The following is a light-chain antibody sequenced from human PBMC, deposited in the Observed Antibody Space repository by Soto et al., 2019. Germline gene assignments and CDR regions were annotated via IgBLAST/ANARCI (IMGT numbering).Light chain of an antibody. Sequence: QSALTQPASVSGSPGQSITISCTGTSSDGGTYDLVSWYQQHPGEAPRLLIYEVTERPSGVSIRFSGSKSDYTASLTISGLKADYEADYYYSSYAGRGVGVFGGGTKLTVL. CDR1: SSDGGTYDL. J-gene: IGLJ2*01. CDR3: SSYAGRGVGV. V-gene: IGLV2-23*02. CDR2: EVT.